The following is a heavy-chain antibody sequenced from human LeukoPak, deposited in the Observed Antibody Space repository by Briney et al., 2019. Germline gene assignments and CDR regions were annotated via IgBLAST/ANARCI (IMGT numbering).Heavy chain of an antibody. V-gene: IGHV4-34*01. CDR1: GGSFSGYY. CDR3: ARHGASPWFDP. D-gene: IGHD1-26*01. CDR2: INHSGST. J-gene: IGHJ5*02. Sequence: PSETLSLTCAVYGGSFSGYYWSWIRQPPGKGLEWIGEINHSGSTNYNPSLKSRVTISVDTSKNQFSLKLSSVTAADTAVYYCARHGASPWFDPWGQGTLVTVSS.